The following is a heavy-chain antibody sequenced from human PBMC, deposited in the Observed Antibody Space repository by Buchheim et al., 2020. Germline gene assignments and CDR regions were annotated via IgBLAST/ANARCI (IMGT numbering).Heavy chain of an antibody. Sequence: QVQLQESGPGLVKPSETLSLTCTVSGASISVYYWSWIRQPPGKGLECIGYIYYSGSTNYNPSLKSRVTISVATSKNQFSLKLSSVTAADTAVYYCASYDFWSGRYFDYWGQGTL. J-gene: IGHJ4*02. CDR3: ASYDFWSGRYFDY. CDR2: IYYSGST. D-gene: IGHD3-3*01. CDR1: GASISVYY. V-gene: IGHV4-59*01.